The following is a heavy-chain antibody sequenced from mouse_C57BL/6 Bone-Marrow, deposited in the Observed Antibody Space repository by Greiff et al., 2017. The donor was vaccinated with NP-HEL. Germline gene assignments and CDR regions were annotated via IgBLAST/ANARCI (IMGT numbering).Heavy chain of an antibody. Sequence: VQLQQSGPELVKPGASVKISCKASGYSFTDYNMNWVKQSNGKSLEWIGVINPNYGTTSYNQQFKGKATLTVDQSSSTAYMQLNSLTSEDSAVYYCAGGGPSTMITPWFAYWGQGTLVTVSA. V-gene: IGHV1-39*01. CDR2: INPNYGTT. CDR1: GYSFTDYN. CDR3: AGGGPSTMITPWFAY. J-gene: IGHJ3*01. D-gene: IGHD2-4*01.